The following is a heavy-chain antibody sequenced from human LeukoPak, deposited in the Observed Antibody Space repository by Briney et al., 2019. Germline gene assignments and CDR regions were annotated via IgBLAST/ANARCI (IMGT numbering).Heavy chain of an antibody. V-gene: IGHV1-2*02. D-gene: IGHD3-10*01. Sequence: GASVKVSCKASGYPFIDYYLHWVRQAPGQGLEWIGCSNPNTGDTNSAQNFQGRVTMTRDTSISTAYMELSRLRSDDTAVYYCARDRPLDADDYYGFYLFDYWGQGTLVTVSS. CDR2: SNPNTGDT. J-gene: IGHJ4*02. CDR3: ARDRPLDADDYYGFYLFDY. CDR1: GYPFIDYY.